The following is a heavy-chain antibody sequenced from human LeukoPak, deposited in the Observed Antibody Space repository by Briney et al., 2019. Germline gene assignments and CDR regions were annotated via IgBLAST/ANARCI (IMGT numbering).Heavy chain of an antibody. CDR3: ARVAVAGSGRSVAYFDY. CDR2: TNHSGST. CDR1: GGSFSGYY. V-gene: IGHV4-34*01. J-gene: IGHJ4*02. D-gene: IGHD6-19*01. Sequence: PSETLSLTCAVYGGSFSGYYWSWIRQPPGKGLEWIGETNHSGSTNYNPSLKSRVTISVDTSKNQFSLKLSSVTAADTAVYYCARVAVAGSGRSVAYFDYWGQGTLVTVSS.